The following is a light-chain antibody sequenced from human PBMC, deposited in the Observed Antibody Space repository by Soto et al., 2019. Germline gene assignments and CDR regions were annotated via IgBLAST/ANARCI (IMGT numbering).Light chain of an antibody. CDR3: SSSAGSNNVV. J-gene: IGLJ2*01. Sequence: QSALTQPASVSGSPGQSIAISCTGSSSDIGIYKYVSWYQQHPGKVPKLIIYEVTNRPSGVSNRFSGYKSGNTASLTISGLQAEDEADYYCSSSAGSNNVVFGGGTKLTVL. V-gene: IGLV2-14*01. CDR2: EVT. CDR1: SSDIGIYKY.